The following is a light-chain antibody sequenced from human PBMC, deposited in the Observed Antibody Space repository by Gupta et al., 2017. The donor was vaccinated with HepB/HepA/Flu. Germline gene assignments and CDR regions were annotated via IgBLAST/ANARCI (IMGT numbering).Light chain of an antibody. CDR3: QHSCSSPRT. Sequence: EIVLTQPPGTLSLSPGERATLSCRASQSVSSNFLAWYQQTPGLAPRLLIYGASSRATGIPDRFSRRLSVTDFTLTISRLEPEDFGVFSSQHSCSSPRTFGPWTKVEI. J-gene: IGKJ1*01. CDR2: GAS. V-gene: IGKV3-20*01. CDR1: QSVSSNF.